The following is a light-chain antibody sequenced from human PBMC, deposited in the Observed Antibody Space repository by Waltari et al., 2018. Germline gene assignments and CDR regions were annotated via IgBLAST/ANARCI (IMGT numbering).Light chain of an antibody. CDR2: AAS. V-gene: IGKV1-9*01. Sequence: QLTQSPSSLSASVGDRVTITCRASQGISSFLAWYQQKAGKAPKPLIYAASHLQSGVPSRCSGSGSGTDFTLTISSLQPEDFATYYCQQLNSYPPTFGGGTKVEIK. CDR3: QQLNSYPPT. CDR1: QGISSF. J-gene: IGKJ4*01.